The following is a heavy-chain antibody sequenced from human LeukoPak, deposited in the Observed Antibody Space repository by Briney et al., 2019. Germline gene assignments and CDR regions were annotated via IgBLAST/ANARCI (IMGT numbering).Heavy chain of an antibody. J-gene: IGHJ4*02. CDR3: ARDGGTMIPPFDY. CDR1: GFTFSSYW. D-gene: IGHD3-22*01. Sequence: GGSLRLSCAASGFTFSSYWMSWVRQAPGKGLEWVANIKQDGSEKYYVDSVKGRFTISRDNAKNSLYLQMNSLRAEDTAVYYCARDGGTMIPPFDYWGQGTLVTVSS. CDR2: IKQDGSEK. V-gene: IGHV3-7*01.